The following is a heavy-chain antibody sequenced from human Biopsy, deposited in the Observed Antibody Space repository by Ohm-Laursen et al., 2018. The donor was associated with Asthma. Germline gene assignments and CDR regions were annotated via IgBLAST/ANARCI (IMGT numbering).Heavy chain of an antibody. CDR1: GFTFSNYG. J-gene: IGHJ4*02. CDR3: SKDVFPGWELRRGPDY. V-gene: IGHV3-30*18. CDR2: ISFVGSNK. Sequence: SLRLSCAASGFTFSNYGMHWVRQAPGKGLDWVAVISFVGSNKNYTDFVKGRFTISRDNSRNTLHLQMNSLRAEDTAVYYCSKDVFPGWELRRGPDYWGQGTLVTVSS. D-gene: IGHD1-26*01.